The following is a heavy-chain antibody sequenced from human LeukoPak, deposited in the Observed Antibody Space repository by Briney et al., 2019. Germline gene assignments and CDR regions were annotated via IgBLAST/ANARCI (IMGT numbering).Heavy chain of an antibody. J-gene: IGHJ4*02. V-gene: IGHV4-61*01. CDR3: ASHSNGSGWYGEGLDY. D-gene: IGHD6-19*01. CDR1: GGSLSIGSYY. CDR2: IYYSGST. Sequence: SETLSLTCTLSGGSLSIGSYYCRWIRQPPGEGLEWIGYIYYSGSTNYNPSLKSRVTISVDTSKNQFSLKLSSVTAADTAVYYCASHSNGSGWYGEGLDYWGQGTLVTVSS.